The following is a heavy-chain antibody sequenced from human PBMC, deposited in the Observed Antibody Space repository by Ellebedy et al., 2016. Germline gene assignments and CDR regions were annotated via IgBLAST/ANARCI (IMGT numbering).Heavy chain of an antibody. Sequence: GGSLRLSCTASGFTFSDYYMSWIRQAPGKGLEWVSYISGSGSVEYYADSVKGRFTISRDNAKNSVFLQMDSLRAEDTAVYFCARDYDFWSGYSPGYWGQGTRVTVSS. V-gene: IGHV3-11*01. J-gene: IGHJ4*02. D-gene: IGHD3-3*01. CDR1: GFTFSDYY. CDR2: ISGSGSVE. CDR3: ARDYDFWSGYSPGY.